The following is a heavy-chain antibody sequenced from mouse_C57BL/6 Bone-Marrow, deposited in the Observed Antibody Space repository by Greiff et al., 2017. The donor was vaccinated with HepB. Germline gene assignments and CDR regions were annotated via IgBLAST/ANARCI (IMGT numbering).Heavy chain of an antibody. CDR2: ISGGGGNT. J-gene: IGHJ2*01. D-gene: IGHD1-1*01. Sequence: EVMLVESGGGLVEPGGSLKLSCAASGFTFSSYTMSWVRQTPEKRLEWVATISGGGGNTYYPDSVKGRFTISRDNAKNTLYLQMSSLRSEDTALYYCARQDYYGSSYGNPFDYWGQGTTLTVSS. CDR3: ARQDYYGSSYGNPFDY. CDR1: GFTFSSYT. V-gene: IGHV5-9*01.